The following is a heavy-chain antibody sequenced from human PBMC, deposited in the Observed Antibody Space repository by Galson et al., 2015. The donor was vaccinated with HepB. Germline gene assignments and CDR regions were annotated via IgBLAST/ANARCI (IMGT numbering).Heavy chain of an antibody. D-gene: IGHD2-8*01. Sequence: SLRLSCAASGFTFSDAWMNWVRQAPGKGLEWVGHIKSKSDGGTTDYAAPVKGRFTISRDDSKNTVYLQVNSLTTEDTAVYYCTTDLGYCTHGVCDRYYYYYMDVWGKGTTVTVSS. J-gene: IGHJ6*03. V-gene: IGHV3-15*07. CDR1: GFTFSDAW. CDR2: IKSKSDGGTT. CDR3: TTDLGYCTHGVCDRYYYYYMDV.